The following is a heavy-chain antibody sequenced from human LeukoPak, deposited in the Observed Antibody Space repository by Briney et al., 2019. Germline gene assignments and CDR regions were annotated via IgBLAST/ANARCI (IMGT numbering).Heavy chain of an antibody. CDR1: GFTFSNYA. V-gene: IGHV3-23*01. J-gene: IGHJ4*02. Sequence: GGSLRLSCAASGFTFSNYAMSWVRQAPGKGLEWVSAISGSGDNTYYADSVKGRFTVSRDNSKNALYVQMKSLRAEDTAVYYCAKDFVVVPGNVNYFDYWGQGTLVTVSS. D-gene: IGHD2-21*02. CDR2: ISGSGDNT. CDR3: AKDFVVVPGNVNYFDY.